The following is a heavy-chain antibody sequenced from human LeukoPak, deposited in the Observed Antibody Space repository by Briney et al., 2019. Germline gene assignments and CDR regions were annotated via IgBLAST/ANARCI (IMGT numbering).Heavy chain of an antibody. CDR1: GGSFSGYY. V-gene: IGHV4-4*09. D-gene: IGHD2-15*01. CDR2: IYTSGST. Sequence: SETLSLTCAVYGGSFSGYYWSWIRQPPGKGLEWIGYIYTSGSTNYNPSLKSRVTISVDTSKNQFSLKLSSVTAADTAVYYCARSKDFGYYYYYYMDVWGKGTTVTVSS. J-gene: IGHJ6*03. CDR3: ARSKDFGYYYYYYMDV.